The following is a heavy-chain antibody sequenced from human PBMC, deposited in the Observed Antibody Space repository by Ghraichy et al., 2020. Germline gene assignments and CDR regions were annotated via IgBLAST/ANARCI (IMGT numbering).Heavy chain of an antibody. CDR3: ARNSGWYSPLDI. V-gene: IGHV3-13*01. Sequence: GGSLRLSCAASGFTFSSYDMHWVRQATGKGLEWVSAIGTTGDTYYPGSVKGRFTISRENAKNSLYLQMNSLRAGDTAVYYCARNSGWYSPLDIWGQGTMVTVSS. J-gene: IGHJ3*02. CDR2: IGTTGDT. D-gene: IGHD6-19*01. CDR1: GFTFSSYD.